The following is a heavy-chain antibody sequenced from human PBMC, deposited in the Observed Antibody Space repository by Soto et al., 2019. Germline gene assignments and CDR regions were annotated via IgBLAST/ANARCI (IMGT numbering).Heavy chain of an antibody. CDR2: IFWNDDE. CDR1: GVSLTTSGVG. J-gene: IGHJ4*02. Sequence: SGPTLVNPTQTLTLTCTFSGVSLTTSGVGVGWIRQPPGKALEWLALIFWNDDERYSPSLKSRLTITKDTSKNQVVLTMTNMDPVDTATYSCLPPGYSYDHFGYWGRGTLVTAPQ. D-gene: IGHD5-18*01. V-gene: IGHV2-5*04. CDR3: LPPGYSYDHFGY.